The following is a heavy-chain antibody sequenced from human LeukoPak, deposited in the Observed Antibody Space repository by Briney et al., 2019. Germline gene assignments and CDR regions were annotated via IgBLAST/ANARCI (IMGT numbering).Heavy chain of an antibody. CDR1: GFTFSSYG. J-gene: IGHJ4*02. V-gene: IGHV3-30*03. CDR2: ISYDGNNK. Sequence: GGSLRLSCAASGFTFSSYGMHWVRQAPGKGLEWVAVISYDGNNKDYAESVKGRFTISRDNSKNTLYLEMNSLRAEDTAVYYCARDVGFDYGDYNNIDYWGQGTLVTVSS. CDR3: ARDVGFDYGDYNNIDY. D-gene: IGHD4-17*01.